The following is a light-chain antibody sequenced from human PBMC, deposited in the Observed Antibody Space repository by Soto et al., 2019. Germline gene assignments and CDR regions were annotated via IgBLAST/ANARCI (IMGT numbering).Light chain of an antibody. CDR1: QSISSY. Sequence: TQSPDTLSLPPGERATLSCRASQSISSYLNWYQHKPGKAPTLLIYAASNLQGGVPSRFSGSGSGTNFTLGISSLELEDFATYYCQQTRRAPRTFGPGTKLEIK. CDR3: QQTRRAPRT. J-gene: IGKJ2*01. CDR2: AAS. V-gene: IGKV1-39*01.